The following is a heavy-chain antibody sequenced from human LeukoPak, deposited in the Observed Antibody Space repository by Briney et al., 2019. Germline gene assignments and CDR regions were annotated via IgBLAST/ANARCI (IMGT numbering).Heavy chain of an antibody. CDR1: GGSMSSSSYY. J-gene: IGHJ5*01. V-gene: IGHV4-39*01. CDR2: IYYSGNT. D-gene: IGHD3-3*02. Sequence: PSETLSLTCTVSGGSMSSSSYYWGWIRQPPGTGLEWIGSIYYSGNTYYNPSLKSRVTISVDTSKNQFYMKLSSVTAADTAVYHCARHIQVAFRVSRLGWFDSWGQGTLVTVSS. CDR3: ARHIQVAFRVSRLGWFDS.